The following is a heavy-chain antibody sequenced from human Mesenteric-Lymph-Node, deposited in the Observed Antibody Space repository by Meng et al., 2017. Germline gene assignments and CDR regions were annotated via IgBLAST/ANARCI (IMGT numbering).Heavy chain of an antibody. V-gene: IGHV4-34*02. Sequence: QVQLKQWGAEVLKPSETLSLTCAVYGGSLSGYYWSWIPQPQGKGLEWMGEVYHNGVTKYSPSLRSRVVISIDTSKNQFSLNLRSVSAADTAMYYCARGGATPMIIKYWGPGTLVTVSS. CDR2: VYHNGVT. D-gene: IGHD3-10*01. J-gene: IGHJ4*02. CDR3: ARGGATPMIIKY. CDR1: GGSLSGYY.